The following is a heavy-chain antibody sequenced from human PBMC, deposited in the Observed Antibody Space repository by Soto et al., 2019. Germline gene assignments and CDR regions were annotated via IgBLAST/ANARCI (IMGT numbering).Heavy chain of an antibody. V-gene: IGHV4-59*08. CDR1: GGFI. Sequence: PSETLSLTCTVSGGFIWTWIGQPPGKGLEWMGYIYYSGTTTNYNPSLKSRVTLSVDTSKNQFSLKLSSVTAADTAVYYCARLGGSYAVPHFDYWGQGTLVTVSS. J-gene: IGHJ4*02. D-gene: IGHD1-26*01. CDR3: ARLGGSYAVPHFDY. CDR2: IYYSGTT.